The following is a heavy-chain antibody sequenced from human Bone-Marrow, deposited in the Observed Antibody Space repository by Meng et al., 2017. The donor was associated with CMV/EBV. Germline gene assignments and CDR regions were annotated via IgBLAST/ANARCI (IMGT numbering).Heavy chain of an antibody. CDR1: GFTFSSYD. D-gene: IGHD6-6*01. J-gene: IGHJ4*02. CDR3: AKEYSSSSGLDYFDY. Sequence: GESLKISCAASGFTFSSYDMHWVRQATGKGLEWVSAIGTAGDTYYPGSVKGRFTISRDNSKNTLYLQMNSLRAEDTAVYYCAKEYSSSSGLDYFDYWGQGTLVTFSS. V-gene: IGHV3-13*01. CDR2: IGTAGDT.